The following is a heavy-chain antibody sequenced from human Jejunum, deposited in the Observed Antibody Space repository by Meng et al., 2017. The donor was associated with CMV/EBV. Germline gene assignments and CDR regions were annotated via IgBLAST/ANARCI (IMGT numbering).Heavy chain of an antibody. Sequence: QITLKESGPTLVKPTQTLTLTCSFSGFSPSTSGEGVGWIRQPPGKALEWLALIYRGDDKRYSPSLNSRLTIAKDTSKNEVVLTLTNMGPIDTGTYYCAHFVGGYYPSRPDYWGQGTLVTAS. D-gene: IGHD1-26*01. CDR3: AHFVGGYYPSRPDY. CDR1: GFSPSTSGEG. V-gene: IGHV2-5*02. CDR2: IYRGDDK. J-gene: IGHJ4*02.